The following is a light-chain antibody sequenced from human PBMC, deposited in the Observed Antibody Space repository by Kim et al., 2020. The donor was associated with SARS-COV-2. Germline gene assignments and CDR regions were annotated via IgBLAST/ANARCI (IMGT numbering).Light chain of an antibody. CDR1: SSDIGGYNY. J-gene: IGLJ1*01. Sequence: QSALTQPASVSASPGQSITISCTGTSSDIGGYNYVSWYQQHPGKAPKLMIYDVDNRPSGVSNRFSGSKSGNTASLIISGLQSEDEADYYCSSYTSTEARVFGTGTKVTVL. CDR3: SSYTSTEARV. CDR2: DVD. V-gene: IGLV2-14*03.